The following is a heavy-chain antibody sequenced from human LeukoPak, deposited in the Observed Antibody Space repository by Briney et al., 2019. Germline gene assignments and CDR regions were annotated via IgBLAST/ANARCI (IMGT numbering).Heavy chain of an antibody. D-gene: IGHD2-21*02. Sequence: GGSLRLSCAASGFTFSNYAIHWVRQAPGKGLEWVAVISYDGSNKYYADSVKGRFTISRDNSKNTLYLQMNSLRAEDTAVYYCARGGPVVTATTFDYWGQGTMVTVSS. CDR1: GFTFSNYA. V-gene: IGHV3-30*04. J-gene: IGHJ4*02. CDR2: ISYDGSNK. CDR3: ARGGPVVTATTFDY.